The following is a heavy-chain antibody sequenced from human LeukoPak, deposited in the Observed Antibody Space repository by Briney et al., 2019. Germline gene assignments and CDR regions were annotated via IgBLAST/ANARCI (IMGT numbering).Heavy chain of an antibody. V-gene: IGHV4-59*01. CDR3: ARFDRDGYNLDY. J-gene: IGHJ4*02. CDR2: IYYTGST. Sequence: SETLSLTCTVSGGSISGYYWTWLRQHPGKGLVWIGYIYYTGSTNYIPSLKSRVTISVDTSKNHFSPNLSSVTAADTALYYCARFDRDGYNLDYWGQGTLVTVSS. CDR1: GGSISGYY. D-gene: IGHD5-24*01.